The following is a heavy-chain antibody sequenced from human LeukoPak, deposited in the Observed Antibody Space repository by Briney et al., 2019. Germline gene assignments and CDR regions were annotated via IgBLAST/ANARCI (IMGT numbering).Heavy chain of an antibody. V-gene: IGHV3-30*04. CDR2: ISYDGSNK. CDR1: GFTFSSYA. Sequence: GGSLRLSCAASGFTFSSYAMHWVRQAPGKGLEWVAVISYDGSNKYYADSVKGRFTISRDNSKNTLYLQMNSLRAEDTAVYYCATGYSYGDDAFDIWGQGTMVTVSS. CDR3: ATGYSYGDDAFDI. D-gene: IGHD5-18*01. J-gene: IGHJ3*02.